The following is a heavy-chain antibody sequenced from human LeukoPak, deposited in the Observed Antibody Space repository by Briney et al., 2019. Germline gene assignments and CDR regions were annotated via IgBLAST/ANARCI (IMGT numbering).Heavy chain of an antibody. Sequence: ASVNVSCKASGYTFTSNYIHWVRQAPGQGLEWMGMIYPRDGSTSYAQKFQGRVTVTRDTSTSTVHMELSGLRSEDTAVYYRARDQEGFDFWGQGTLVTVSS. CDR3: ARDQEGFDF. V-gene: IGHV1-46*01. CDR1: GYTFTSNY. J-gene: IGHJ4*02. CDR2: IYPRDGST.